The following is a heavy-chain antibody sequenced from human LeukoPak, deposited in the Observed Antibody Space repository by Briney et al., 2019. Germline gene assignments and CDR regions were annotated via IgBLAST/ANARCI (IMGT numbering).Heavy chain of an antibody. CDR3: ARTYDFGRGPPGDAFDN. CDR2: ISSSGSTI. CDR1: GFTFSSYS. D-gene: IGHD3-3*01. J-gene: IGHJ3*02. Sequence: PGGSLRLSCTASGFTFSSYSMNWVRQAPGKGLEWVSYISSSGSTIYYADSVKGRFTISRDNAKNSLYLQMNSLRAEDTAVYYCARTYDFGRGPPGDAFDNWGPGTWVIVSA. V-gene: IGHV3-48*04.